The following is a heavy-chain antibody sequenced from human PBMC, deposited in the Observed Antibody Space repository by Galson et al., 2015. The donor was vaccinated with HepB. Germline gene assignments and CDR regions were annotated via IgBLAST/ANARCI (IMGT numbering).Heavy chain of an antibody. D-gene: IGHD1-26*01. Sequence: SLRLSCAASGFTFSVYAMHWVRQAPGKGLEWVAVISYDGSNKYYADSVKGRFTISRDNSKNTLYPQMNSLRAEDTAVYYCARGIRVRGSYYDNAFDIWGQGTMVPVSS. CDR1: GFTFSVYA. CDR3: ARGIRVRGSYYDNAFDI. J-gene: IGHJ3*02. V-gene: IGHV3-30-3*01. CDR2: ISYDGSNK.